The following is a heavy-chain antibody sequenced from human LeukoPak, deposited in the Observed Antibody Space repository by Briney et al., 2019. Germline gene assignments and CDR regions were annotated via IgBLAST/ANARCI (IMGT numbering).Heavy chain of an antibody. V-gene: IGHV3-30*18. J-gene: IGHJ4*02. D-gene: IGHD3-16*02. Sequence: GGSLRLSCAASGFTFSSYGMHWVRQAPGKGLEWVAVISYDGSNKYYADSVKGRFTISRDNSKNTLYLQMNSLRAEDTAVYYCAKEGSYDYVWGSYRPYYFDYWGQRTLVTVSS. CDR3: AKEGSYDYVWGSYRPYYFDY. CDR1: GFTFSSYG. CDR2: ISYDGSNK.